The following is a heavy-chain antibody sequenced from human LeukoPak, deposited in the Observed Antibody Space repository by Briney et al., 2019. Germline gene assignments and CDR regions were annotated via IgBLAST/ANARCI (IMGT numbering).Heavy chain of an antibody. J-gene: IGHJ4*02. Sequence: PVKVSCKASGGTFSSYAISWVRQAPGQGLEWMGRIIPILGIANYAQKFQGRVTITADKSTSTAYMELSSLRSEDTAVYYCASLGGNSVDYWGQGTLVTVSS. V-gene: IGHV1-69*04. CDR2: IIPILGIA. D-gene: IGHD4-23*01. CDR3: ASLGGNSVDY. CDR1: GGTFSSYA.